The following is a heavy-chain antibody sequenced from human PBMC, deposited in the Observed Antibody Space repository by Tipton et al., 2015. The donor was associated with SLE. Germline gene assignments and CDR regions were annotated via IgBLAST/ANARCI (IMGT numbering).Heavy chain of an antibody. CDR3: ARDRDIVLEPVPIPPAFDI. CDR1: GGSISSSSFY. D-gene: IGHD2-8*02. Sequence: TLSLTCTVSGGSISSSSFYWGWIRQPPGKGLEWIASISYSGATYYNPSLKSRVIISLGTSRNHFSLKLTSVTAADTAVYFCARDRDIVLEPVPIPPAFDIWGQGTTVTVSS. V-gene: IGHV4-39*07. J-gene: IGHJ3*02. CDR2: ISYSGAT.